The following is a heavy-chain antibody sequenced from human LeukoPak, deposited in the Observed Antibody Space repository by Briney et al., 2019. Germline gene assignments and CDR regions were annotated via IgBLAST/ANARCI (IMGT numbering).Heavy chain of an antibody. D-gene: IGHD2-2*01. CDR1: GYTFTSYD. V-gene: IGHV1-8*01. Sequence: ASVKVSCKASGYTFTSYDINRVRQATGQGLEWMGWMNPNSGNTGYAQKFQGRVTMTRNTSISTAYMELSSLRSEDTAVYYCARGLQYQLPLPLDYWGQGTLVTVSS. J-gene: IGHJ4*02. CDR3: ARGLQYQLPLPLDY. CDR2: MNPNSGNT.